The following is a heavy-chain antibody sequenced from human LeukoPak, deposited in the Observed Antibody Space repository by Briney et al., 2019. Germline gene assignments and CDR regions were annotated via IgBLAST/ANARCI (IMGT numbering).Heavy chain of an antibody. CDR1: GYSFTSYW. D-gene: IGHD3-10*01. CDR2: IYPSDSDT. J-gene: IGHJ2*01. Sequence: GESLKISCKGSGYSFTSYWIGWVRQMPGKGLEWMGVIYPSDSDTRYSPSFQGQVTISADRSITTAYLQWNSLKASDTAMYYCARIWFGADWYFDVWGRGTLVTVSS. V-gene: IGHV5-51*01. CDR3: ARIWFGADWYFDV.